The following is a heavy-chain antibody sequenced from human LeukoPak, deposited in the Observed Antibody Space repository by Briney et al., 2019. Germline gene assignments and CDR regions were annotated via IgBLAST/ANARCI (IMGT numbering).Heavy chain of an antibody. CDR2: ISYDGSNK. J-gene: IGHJ4*02. Sequence: PGGSLRLSCAASGFTFSSYAMHWVRQAPGKGLEWVAVISYDGSNKYYADSVKGRFTISRDNSKNTLYLQMNSLRAEDTAVYYCAKDGYDFWSGYSLFDYWGQGTLVTVSS. V-gene: IGHV3-30*04. CDR3: AKDGYDFWSGYSLFDY. CDR1: GFTFSSYA. D-gene: IGHD3-3*01.